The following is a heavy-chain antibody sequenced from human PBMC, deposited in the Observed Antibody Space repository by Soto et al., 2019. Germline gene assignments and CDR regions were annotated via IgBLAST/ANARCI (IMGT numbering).Heavy chain of an antibody. CDR1: GYTFTSYY. CDR3: VRSVFTKTAPIDY. CDR2: ITPSSGGT. Sequence: QVQLVQSGAEVKTPGASVTVSCKASGYTFTSYYLHWLRQARGQGLEWMGIITPSSGGTRFSQRFQDRVTMTRDTSTGTIYMDLRGLTFEDTAVYYCVRSVFTKTAPIDYWGQGTLVTVSS. V-gene: IGHV1-46*01. D-gene: IGHD2-21*02. J-gene: IGHJ4*02.